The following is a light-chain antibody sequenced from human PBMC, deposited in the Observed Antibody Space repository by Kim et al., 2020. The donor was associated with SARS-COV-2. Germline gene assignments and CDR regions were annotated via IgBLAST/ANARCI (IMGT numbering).Light chain of an antibody. CDR3: AAWDDSLNAYV. Sequence: GQRVTISCSGNSSNIGSNTVNWFQQLPGTAPKLLFYGNTRRPSGVPDRFSGSKSGTSASLAISGLQSEDEADYYCAAWDDSLNAYVFGTGTKVTVL. CDR1: SSNIGSNT. J-gene: IGLJ1*01. CDR2: GNT. V-gene: IGLV1-44*01.